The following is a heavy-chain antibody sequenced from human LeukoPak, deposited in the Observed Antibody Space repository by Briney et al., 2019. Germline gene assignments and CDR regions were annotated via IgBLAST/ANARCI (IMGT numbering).Heavy chain of an antibody. CDR3: ASAYSSGWYYFDY. J-gene: IGHJ4*02. Sequence: GGSLRLSCAASGFTFSNYGMHWVRQDPGKGLEWVAVVAHDGSVAYYADWVKGRLTISRDNSKNTLYLQMNSLRAEDTAVYYCASAYSSGWYYFDYWGQGTLVTVSS. CDR2: VAHDGSVA. CDR1: GFTFSNYG. D-gene: IGHD6-19*01. V-gene: IGHV3-30*03.